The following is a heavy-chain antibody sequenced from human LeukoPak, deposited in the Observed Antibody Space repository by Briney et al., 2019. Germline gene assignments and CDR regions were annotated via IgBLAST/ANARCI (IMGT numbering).Heavy chain of an antibody. V-gene: IGHV4-59*01. Sequence: PSEALSLTCSVSGGSINLYYWSWIRQFPGKGLEWIGYIFNSGTTNYKPSLKSRVTISVDTSKNQFSLKLSSVTAADTAVYYCARDRINIAAAGYYYYYMDVWAKGPRSPSP. J-gene: IGHJ6*03. CDR2: IFNSGTT. D-gene: IGHD6-13*01. CDR3: ARDRINIAAAGYYYYYMDV. CDR1: GGSINLYY.